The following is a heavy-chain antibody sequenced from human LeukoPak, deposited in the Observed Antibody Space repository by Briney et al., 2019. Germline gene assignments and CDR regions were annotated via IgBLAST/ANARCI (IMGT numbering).Heavy chain of an antibody. CDR3: ARYSSSWSGWFDP. D-gene: IGHD6-13*01. CDR1: GGSFSGYY. J-gene: IGHJ5*02. Sequence: PSETPSLTCAVYGGSFSGYYWSWIRQPPGKGLEWIGEINHSGSTNYNPSLKSRVTISVDTSKNQFSLKLSSVTAADTAVYYCARYSSSWSGWFDPWGQGTLVTVSS. V-gene: IGHV4-34*01. CDR2: INHSGST.